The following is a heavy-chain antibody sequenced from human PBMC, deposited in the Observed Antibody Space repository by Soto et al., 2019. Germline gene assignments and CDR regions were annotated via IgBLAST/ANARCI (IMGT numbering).Heavy chain of an antibody. J-gene: IGHJ4*02. CDR1: GFSLSTSGVG. Sequence: QITLKESGPTLVKPTQTLTLTCTFSGFSLSTSGVGVGWIRQPPGKALEWLALIYWGGEERYSPSPKSRLTITKDTSKNQVVLTMTNMDPVDTATYYCAHTHEYSSSYYFDYWGQGTLVTVSS. D-gene: IGHD6-6*01. V-gene: IGHV2-5*02. CDR2: IYWGGEE. CDR3: AHTHEYSSSYYFDY.